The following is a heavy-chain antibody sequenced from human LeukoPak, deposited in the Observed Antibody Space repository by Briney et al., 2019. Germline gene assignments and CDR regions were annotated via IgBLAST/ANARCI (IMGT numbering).Heavy chain of an antibody. CDR2: ISSSSGSI. D-gene: IGHD3-22*01. CDR3: ARVGGYYDSSGWFDY. CDR1: GFTFSSYA. Sequence: GGSLRLSCAASGFTFSSYAMSWVRQAPGKGLEWVSYISSSSGSIYYADSVKGRFTISRDNAKNSLYLQMNSLRDEDTAVYYCARVGGYYDSSGWFDYWGQGTLVTVSS. V-gene: IGHV3-48*02. J-gene: IGHJ4*02.